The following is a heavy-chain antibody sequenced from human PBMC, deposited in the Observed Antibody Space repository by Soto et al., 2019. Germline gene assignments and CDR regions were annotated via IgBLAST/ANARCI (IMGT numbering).Heavy chain of an antibody. D-gene: IGHD1-26*01. Sequence: GASVKVSCKASGYTFTSYDINWVRQATGQGLEWMGWMNPNNGNTAYAQKFQGRVTMTRDTSASTVYMQLSSLRSEDTAVYYCARDDSGFSGSHYIDYFNYWGQGALVTVSS. CDR3: ARDDSGFSGSHYIDYFNY. CDR1: GYTFTSYD. V-gene: IGHV1-8*01. CDR2: MNPNNGNT. J-gene: IGHJ4*02.